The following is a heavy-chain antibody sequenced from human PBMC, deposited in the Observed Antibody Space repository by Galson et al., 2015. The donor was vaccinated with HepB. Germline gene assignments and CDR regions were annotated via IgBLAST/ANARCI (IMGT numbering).Heavy chain of an antibody. CDR1: GYTFTSYY. D-gene: IGHD3-22*01. Sequence: SVKVSCKASGYTFTSYYMHWVRQAPGQGLEWMGIINPSGGSTSYAQKLQGRVTMTRDTSTSTVYMELSSLRSEDTAVYYCARGTLYYYDSSPLYYWGQGTLVTVSS. J-gene: IGHJ4*02. V-gene: IGHV1-46*04. CDR3: ARGTLYYYDSSPLYY. CDR2: INPSGGST.